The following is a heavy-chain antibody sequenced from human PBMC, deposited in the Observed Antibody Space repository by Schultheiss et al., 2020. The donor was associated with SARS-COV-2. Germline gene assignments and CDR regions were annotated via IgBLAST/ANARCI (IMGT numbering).Heavy chain of an antibody. CDR2: IHHSGST. CDR1: GGSISSYY. V-gene: IGHV4-59*01. CDR3: ARVAAAGTEDI. Sequence: SETLSLTCTVSGGSISSYYWSWIRQPPGKGLEWIGEIHHSGSTNYNPSLKSRVTISVDTSKNQFSLKLSSVTAADTAVYYCARVAAAGTEDIWGQGTMVTVSS. D-gene: IGHD6-13*01. J-gene: IGHJ3*02.